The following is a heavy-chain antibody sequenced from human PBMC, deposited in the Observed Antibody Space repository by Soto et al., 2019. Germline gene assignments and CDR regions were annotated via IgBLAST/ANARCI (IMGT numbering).Heavy chain of an antibody. J-gene: IGHJ4*02. CDR3: AKDEGVGGTLGLFDY. D-gene: IGHD1-26*01. V-gene: IGHV3-30*18. CDR1: GLDFTYYA. CDR2: MSSDGSKI. Sequence: QVQLVESGGGAAQLGESLRLSCVASGLDFTYYAMHWVRQAPGKGLESVAVMSSDGSKIHHTDSVKGRFTISRDNSKNTLYLQMNSLRKEDTAVYFCAKDEGVGGTLGLFDYWGQGTLVSVSS.